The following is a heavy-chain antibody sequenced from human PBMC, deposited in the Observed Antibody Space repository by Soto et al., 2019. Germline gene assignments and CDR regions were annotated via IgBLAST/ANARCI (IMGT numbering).Heavy chain of an antibody. CDR1: GGSISSSSYY. V-gene: IGHV4-39*01. Sequence: SETLSLTCTVSGGSISSSSYYWGWIRQPPGKGLEWIGSIYYSGSTYYNPSLKSRVTISVDTSKNQFSLKLSSVTAADTAVYYCARQAVTQQVYWGQGTLVTVSS. CDR3: ARQAVTQQVY. CDR2: IYYSGST. J-gene: IGHJ4*02. D-gene: IGHD6-25*01.